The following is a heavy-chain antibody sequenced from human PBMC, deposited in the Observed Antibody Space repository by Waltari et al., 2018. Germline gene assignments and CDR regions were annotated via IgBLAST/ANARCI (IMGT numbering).Heavy chain of an antibody. J-gene: IGHJ4*02. V-gene: IGHV4-34*01. Sequence: QVQLQQWGAGLLKPSATLSLTCAVYGGSFRGYYWRWIRRPPGTGLEWIGEINHSGSTNYNPSLKSRVTISVDTSKNQFSLKLSSVTAADTAVYYCARVVMITFGGVIVPPLFDYWGQGTLVTVSS. CDR3: ARVVMITFGGVIVPPLFDY. CDR1: GGSFRGYY. CDR2: INHSGST. D-gene: IGHD3-16*02.